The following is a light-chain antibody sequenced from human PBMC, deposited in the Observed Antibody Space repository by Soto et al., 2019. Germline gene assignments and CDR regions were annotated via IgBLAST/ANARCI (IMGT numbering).Light chain of an antibody. J-gene: IGLJ1*01. CDR3: CYFAGRIVV. Sequence: QSVLTQPRSVSGSPGQSVTVSCTGTSSDVGGYNYVTWYQQHPGKAPKLMISDVNKRPSGVPDRFSGSKSGNTASLTISGLHADDEATYSCCYFAGRIVVFGTGTKLTVL. CDR1: SSDVGGYNY. V-gene: IGLV2-11*01. CDR2: DVN.